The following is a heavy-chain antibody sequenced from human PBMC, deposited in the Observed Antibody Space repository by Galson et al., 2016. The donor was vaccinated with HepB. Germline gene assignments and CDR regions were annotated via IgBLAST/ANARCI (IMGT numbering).Heavy chain of an antibody. J-gene: IGHJ4*02. D-gene: IGHD5-24*01. CDR2: ISSSGSYA. V-gene: IGHV3-11*06. CDR3: NAVPDGYIRDYY. Sequence: SLRLSCAAFGFTFRDYYMTWIRQAPGKGLEWVSYISSSGSYANYADSVKGRFTISRDNTKNSLYLQMNSLRVEDTAVYYCNAVPDGYIRDYYWGQGTLVTVSS. CDR1: GFTFRDYY.